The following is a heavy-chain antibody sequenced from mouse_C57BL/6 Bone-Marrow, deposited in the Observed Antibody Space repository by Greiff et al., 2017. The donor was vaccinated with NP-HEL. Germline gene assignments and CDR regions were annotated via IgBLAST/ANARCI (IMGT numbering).Heavy chain of an antibody. CDR2: IDPEDGDT. CDR3: TTNPLITTVVASDFDY. CDR1: GFNIKDYY. J-gene: IGHJ2*01. Sequence: VQLKQSGAELVRPGASVKLSCTASGFNIKDYYMHWVKQRPEQGLEWIGRIDPEDGDTEYAPKFQGKATMTADTSSNTAYLQLSSLTSEDTAVYYCTTNPLITTVVASDFDYWGQGTTLTVSS. V-gene: IGHV14-1*01. D-gene: IGHD1-1*01.